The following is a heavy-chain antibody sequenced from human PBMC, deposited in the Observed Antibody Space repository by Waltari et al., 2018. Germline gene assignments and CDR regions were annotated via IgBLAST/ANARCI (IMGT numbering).Heavy chain of an antibody. D-gene: IGHD6-13*01. J-gene: IGHJ4*02. V-gene: IGHV3-30*02. CDR1: GFTFSRYG. Sequence: QVQLVESGGGVVQPGGSLRLSCAASGFTFSRYGMHWVRQAPGKGLEWVAFIRYDGSNKYYEDSVKGRFTISRDNSKNTLYLQMNSLRAEDTAVYYCAKSVPLAAAYDYWGQGTLVTVSS. CDR2: IRYDGSNK. CDR3: AKSVPLAAAYDY.